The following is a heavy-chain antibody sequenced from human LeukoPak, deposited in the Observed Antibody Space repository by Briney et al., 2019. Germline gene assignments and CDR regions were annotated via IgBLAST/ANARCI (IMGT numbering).Heavy chain of an antibody. CDR3: ARVGGYSYGRYYYYGMDV. Sequence: SETLSLTCAVYGGSFSGYYWSWIRQPPGKGLEWIGEINHSGSTNYNPSLKSRVTISVDTSKNQFSLKLSSVTAADTAVYYCARVGGYSYGRYYYYGMDVWGQGTTVTVSS. CDR1: GGSFSGYY. J-gene: IGHJ6*02. CDR2: INHSGST. V-gene: IGHV4-34*01. D-gene: IGHD5-18*01.